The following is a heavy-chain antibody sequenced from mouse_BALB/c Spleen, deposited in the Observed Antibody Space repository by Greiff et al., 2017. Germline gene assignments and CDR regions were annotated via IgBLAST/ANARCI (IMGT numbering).Heavy chain of an antibody. CDR1: GYSFTGYY. J-gene: IGHJ1*01. Sequence: LVKTGASVKISCKASGYSFTGYYMHWVKQSHGKSLEWIGYISCYNGATSYNQKFKGKATFTVDTSSSTAYMQFNSLTSEDSAVYYCARGGSPLATAGYFDVWGAGTTVTVSS. V-gene: IGHV1S34*01. CDR2: ISCYNGAT. D-gene: IGHD1-2*01. CDR3: ARGGSPLATAGYFDV.